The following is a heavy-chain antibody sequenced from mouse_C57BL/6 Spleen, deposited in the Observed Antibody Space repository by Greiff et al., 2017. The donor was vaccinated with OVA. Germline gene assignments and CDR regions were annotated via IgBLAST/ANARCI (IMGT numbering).Heavy chain of an antibody. CDR2: ISYDGSN. Sequence: EVQLQQSGPGLVKPSQSLSLTCSVTGYSITSGYYWNWIRQFPGNKLVWMGYISYDGSNNYNPSLKNRISITRDTSKNQFFLKLNSVTTEDTAAYYCARDANEAWFAYWGQGTLVTVSA. CDR1: GYSITSGYY. D-gene: IGHD6-1*01. CDR3: ARDANEAWFAY. J-gene: IGHJ3*01. V-gene: IGHV3-6*01.